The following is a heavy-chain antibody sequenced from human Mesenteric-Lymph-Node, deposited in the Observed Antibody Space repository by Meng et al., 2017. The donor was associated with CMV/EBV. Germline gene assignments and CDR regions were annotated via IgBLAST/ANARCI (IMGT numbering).Heavy chain of an antibody. D-gene: IGHD6-13*01. J-gene: IGHJ6*02. CDR2: IYPGDSDT. CDR1: GYSFSNYW. V-gene: IGHV5-51*01. Sequence: GESLKISCKASGYSFSNYWIGWVRQMPGKGLEWMGIIYPGDSDTRYSPAFKGQVTISADKSISTAYLQWSSLRSEDTAVYYCARSRQQLNYYYYGMDVWGQGTTVTVSS. CDR3: ARSRQQLNYYYYGMDV.